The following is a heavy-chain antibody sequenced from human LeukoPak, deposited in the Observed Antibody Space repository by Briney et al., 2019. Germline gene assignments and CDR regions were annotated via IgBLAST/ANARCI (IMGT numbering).Heavy chain of an antibody. D-gene: IGHD6-13*01. CDR1: GFTFSSYG. CDR3: AKSSSSWYGYYYYMDV. CDR2: IWYDGSNK. V-gene: IGHV3-33*06. Sequence: PGGSLRLSCAASGFTFSSYGMHWVRQAPGKGLEWVAVIWYDGSNKYHADSVKGRFTISRDNSKNTLYLQMNSLRAEDTAVYYCAKSSSSWYGYYYYMDVWGKGTTVTVSS. J-gene: IGHJ6*03.